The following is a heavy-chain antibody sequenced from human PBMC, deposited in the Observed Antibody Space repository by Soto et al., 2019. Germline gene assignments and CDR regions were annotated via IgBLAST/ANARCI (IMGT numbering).Heavy chain of an antibody. J-gene: IGHJ4*02. CDR3: ARGYYGCSDPNCFDY. CDR1: GGSISSGGYS. V-gene: IGHV4-30-2*01. CDR2: IYHSGST. Sequence: PSETLSLTCAVSGGSISSGGYSWGWIRQPPGKGLEWIGYIYHSGSTYYTPSLKSRVTISVDRSKNQFSLKLSSVTAADTAVYYCARGYYGCSDPNCFDYWGQGTLVTVSS. D-gene: IGHD3-22*01.